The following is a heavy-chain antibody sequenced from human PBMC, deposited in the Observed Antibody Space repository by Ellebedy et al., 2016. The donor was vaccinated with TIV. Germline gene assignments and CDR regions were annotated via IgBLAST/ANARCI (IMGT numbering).Heavy chain of an antibody. J-gene: IGHJ4*02. Sequence: GESLKISCAASGFTFSNYAMSWVRQAPGKGLEWVSGISGGGGSTYYADSVNCRFTISRDNSKNTLYLQMSSLRVEDTAIYYCARKTDSGGSGNFWGPGTLVTVSS. D-gene: IGHD3-22*01. CDR3: ARKTDSGGSGNF. V-gene: IGHV3-23*01. CDR2: ISGGGGST. CDR1: GFTFSNYA.